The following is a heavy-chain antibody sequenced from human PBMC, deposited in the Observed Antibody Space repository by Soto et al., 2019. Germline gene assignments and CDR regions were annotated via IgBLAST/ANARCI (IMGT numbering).Heavy chain of an antibody. V-gene: IGHV4-59*01. CDR2: LYYSGST. J-gene: IGHJ4*02. Sequence: SETLSLTCTVSGGYMSNYYWSWIRQPPGRGLEWIGCLYYSGSTNYNPCLKSRVTISVDTSKHQFSLKLTSVTSADTAVYYCTREQNSTVVTQWGPGTLVTVSS. CDR3: TREQNSTVVTQ. CDR1: GGYMSNYY. D-gene: IGHD4-17*01.